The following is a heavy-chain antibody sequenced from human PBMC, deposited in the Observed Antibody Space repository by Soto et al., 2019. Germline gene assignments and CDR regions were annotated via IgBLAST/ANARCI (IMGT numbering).Heavy chain of an antibody. CDR3: ARDGNFVLRGYSFGFDF. CDR1: GYRFTTFY. J-gene: IGHJ4*02. D-gene: IGHD5-18*01. V-gene: IGHV1-2*06. Sequence: ASVKVSGKASGYRFTTFYIHWERQAPGQGLEWMGRMNVDTGGTTYAQKFQGRVTMTRDTSISTAYMEVTNVKSDDTAIYYCARDGNFVLRGYSFGFDFWGQGTRVTVSS. CDR2: MNVDTGGT.